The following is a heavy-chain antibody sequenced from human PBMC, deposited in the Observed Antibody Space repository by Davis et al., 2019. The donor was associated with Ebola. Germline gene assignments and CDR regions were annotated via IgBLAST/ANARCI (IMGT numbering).Heavy chain of an antibody. CDR2: IFPGDSDT. J-gene: IGHJ4*02. CDR3: ATTRISVLGGFIVPSSFDF. Sequence: GESLTISCQGVGFTFTNYWIGWVRQMSGKGLEWMGIIFPGDSDTKYSPSFQGQVTMSADKSTNTAFLQWTNLRASDPAMYYCATTRISVLGGFIVPSSFDFWGQGTLVTVSS. V-gene: IGHV5-51*01. CDR1: GFTFTNYW. D-gene: IGHD3-16*01.